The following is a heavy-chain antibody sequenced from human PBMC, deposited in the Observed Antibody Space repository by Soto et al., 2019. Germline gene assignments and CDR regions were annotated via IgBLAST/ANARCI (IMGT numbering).Heavy chain of an antibody. CDR1: GGTFSSYA. CDR3: ARHCGGDCYDGY. Sequence: QVQLVQSGAEVKKPGSSVKVSCKASGGTFSSYAISWVRQAPGHGLEWMGGLVPIFGTANYAQKFQGRVTSTAGESTSTAYMELGSLGSEDTAVYYCARHCGGDCYDGYRGQGTLVTVSS. J-gene: IGHJ4*02. CDR2: LVPIFGTA. D-gene: IGHD2-21*02. V-gene: IGHV1-69*01.